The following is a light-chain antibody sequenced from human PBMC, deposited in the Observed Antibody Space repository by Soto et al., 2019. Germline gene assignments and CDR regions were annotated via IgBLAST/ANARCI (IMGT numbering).Light chain of an antibody. CDR1: SGSVASNY. CDR2: ADN. V-gene: IGLV6-57*01. J-gene: IGLJ2*01. CDR3: KYYDTFSVV. Sequence: NFLLTQPHSVSESLGKTVTISCTRSSGSVASNYVQWYQQRPGSSPTTVIYADNQRPSGVPDRFSGSIDSSSNSASLTISGLETEDEADYYGKYYDTFSVVFGGGTKLTVL.